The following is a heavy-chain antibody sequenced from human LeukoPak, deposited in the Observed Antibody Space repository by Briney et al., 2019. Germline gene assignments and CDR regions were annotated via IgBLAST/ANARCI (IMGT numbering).Heavy chain of an antibody. V-gene: IGHV4-34*01. CDR3: ARTILIAAAGTGYYYMDV. Sequence: SETLSLTCAVYGGSFSGYCWYWIRQPPGKGLDWIGEFRHSGSTNYNPSLKSRVTISVDTSKNQFSLKLSSVTAADTAVYYCARTILIAAAGTGYYYMDVWGKGTTVTVSS. CDR1: GGSFSGYC. D-gene: IGHD6-13*01. J-gene: IGHJ6*03. CDR2: FRHSGST.